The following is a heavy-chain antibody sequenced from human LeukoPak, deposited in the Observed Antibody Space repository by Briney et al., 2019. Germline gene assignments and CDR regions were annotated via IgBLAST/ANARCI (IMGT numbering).Heavy chain of an antibody. V-gene: IGHV3-23*01. CDR1: GFTFSNYA. J-gene: IGHJ6*03. CDR2: ISGSGGYT. Sequence: GGSLRLPCAASGFTFSNYAMPWVRQAPGKGLEGVSAISGSGGYTYYADSAKGRFTISRDNSKNTLYMQMNSLRAEDTAVYYCAKLQPPLEYSNSWTNYYYYYYMDVWGKGTTVTVSS. CDR3: AKLQPPLEYSNSWTNYYYYYYMDV. D-gene: IGHD6-13*01.